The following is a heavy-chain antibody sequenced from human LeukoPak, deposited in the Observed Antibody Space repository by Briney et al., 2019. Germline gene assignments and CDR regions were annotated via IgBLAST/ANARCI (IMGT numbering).Heavy chain of an antibody. CDR2: INSDGSST. CDR3: ARGYDFWSGYYTNDAFDI. Sequence: GGSLRLSCAASGFTFSSYWMHWVRQAPGKGLVWVSRINSDGSSTSYADSVKGRFSISRGNAKNTLYLQMNSLRAEDTAVYYCARGYDFWSGYYTNDAFDIWGQGTMVTVSS. CDR1: GFTFSSYW. V-gene: IGHV3-74*01. J-gene: IGHJ3*02. D-gene: IGHD3-3*01.